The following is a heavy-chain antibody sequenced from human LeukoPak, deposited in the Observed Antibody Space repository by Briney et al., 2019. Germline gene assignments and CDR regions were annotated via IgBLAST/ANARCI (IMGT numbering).Heavy chain of an antibody. CDR3: ARDLITSPRFRWFDP. Sequence: PGGSLRLSCAASGFTFSDYYMSWIRQAPGKGLEWVSYISSSGSTIYYADSVKGRFTISRDNAKNSLYLQMNSLRAEDTAVYYCARDLITSPRFRWFDPWGQGTLVTVSS. V-gene: IGHV3-11*01. CDR1: GFTFSDYY. D-gene: IGHD1-20*01. CDR2: ISSSGSTI. J-gene: IGHJ5*02.